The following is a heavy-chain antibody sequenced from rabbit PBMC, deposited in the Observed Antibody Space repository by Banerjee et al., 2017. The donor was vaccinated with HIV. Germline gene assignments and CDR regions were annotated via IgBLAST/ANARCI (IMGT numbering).Heavy chain of an antibody. Sequence: QSLEESGGGLVQPEGSLTLTCTASGFSFSSSYYMCWVRQAPGKGLELIACIAAGSSGTTYYASWAKGRFTISKTSSTTVTLQLTSLTAADTATYFCARGGGDGGVGYAMWGPGTLVTVS. CDR2: IAAGSSGTT. J-gene: IGHJ6*01. V-gene: IGHV1S40*01. D-gene: IGHD6-1*01. CDR1: GFSFSSSYY. CDR3: ARGGGDGGVGYAM.